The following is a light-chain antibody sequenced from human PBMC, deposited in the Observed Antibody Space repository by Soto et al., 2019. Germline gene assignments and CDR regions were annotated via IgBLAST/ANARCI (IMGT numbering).Light chain of an antibody. V-gene: IGKV3-11*01. J-gene: IGKJ5*01. Sequence: EIVLTQSPATLSLSPGERATLSCRASQSVSTSLAWYQQKPGQAPRLLIYDASNRATGIPARFSGSGSGTDLTLTISSLEPEDFAVYYCQQRSNWPPSITSGQGTRLEIK. CDR1: QSVSTS. CDR3: QQRSNWPPSIT. CDR2: DAS.